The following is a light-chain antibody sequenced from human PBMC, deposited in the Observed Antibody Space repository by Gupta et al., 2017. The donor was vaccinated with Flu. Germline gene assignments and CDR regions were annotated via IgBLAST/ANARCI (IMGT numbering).Light chain of an antibody. V-gene: IGKV1-5*03. Sequence: QSPYPLSASVGDRVTISCRASQSITSWVAWFQQTPGRAPKLLVYRTSTLKTGVPSRFSGTGSGTEFTLTISGLQPDDFGTYYCQQYNSFTFGPGTKVDMK. CDR3: QQYNSFT. J-gene: IGKJ3*01. CDR1: QSITSW. CDR2: RTS.